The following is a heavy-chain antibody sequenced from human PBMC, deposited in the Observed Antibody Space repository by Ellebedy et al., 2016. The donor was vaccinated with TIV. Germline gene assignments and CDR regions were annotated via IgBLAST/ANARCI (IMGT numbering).Heavy chain of an antibody. V-gene: IGHV3-30*10. D-gene: IGHD2-2*01. J-gene: IGHJ5*02. CDR2: ISYVGNMK. CDR1: AFSFSSFS. Sequence: PGGSLRLSCTASAFSFSSFSMLWVRQAPGKGLEWVAVISYVGNMKFYTDSVRGRFALSRDNSKNTLYLQMNSLRGEDTAVYYCARVRAAYCSSASCHAASWGQGTLVTVSS. CDR3: ARVRAAYCSSASCHAAS.